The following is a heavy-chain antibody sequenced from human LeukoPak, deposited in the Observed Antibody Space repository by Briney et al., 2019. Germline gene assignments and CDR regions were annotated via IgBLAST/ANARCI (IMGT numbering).Heavy chain of an antibody. CDR1: GYTFTSYA. J-gene: IGHJ4*02. CDR2: INAGNGNT. Sequence: ASVKVSCKASGYTFTSYAMHWVRQAPGQRLEWMGWINAGNGNTKYSQKFQGRVTITRDTSASTAYMELSSLRSEDTAVCYCARDRRRGFGEFDYWGQGTLVTVSS. D-gene: IGHD3-10*01. V-gene: IGHV1-3*01. CDR3: ARDRRRGFGEFDY.